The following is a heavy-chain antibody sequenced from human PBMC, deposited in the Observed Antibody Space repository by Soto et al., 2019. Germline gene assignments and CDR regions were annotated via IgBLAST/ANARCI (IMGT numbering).Heavy chain of an antibody. CDR3: AKDGESSSHLDY. CDR1: EFIFSTYG. Sequence: GGSLRLCCRALEFIFSTYGMHWVRQAPGKGLEWLAVISYDGNNKYYTDSVKGRFTISRDKSTNTLYLQMNSLRVEGTAVYYCAKDGESSSHLDYWGQGTVVTVSS. D-gene: IGHD6-6*01. J-gene: IGHJ4*02. CDR2: ISYDGNNK. V-gene: IGHV3-30*18.